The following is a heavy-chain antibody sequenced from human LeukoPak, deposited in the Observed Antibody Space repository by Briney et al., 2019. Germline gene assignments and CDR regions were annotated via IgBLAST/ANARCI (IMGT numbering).Heavy chain of an antibody. CDR2: ISAYNGNT. Sequence: GASVKVSCKASGYTFTSYGISWVRQAPGQRLEWMGWISAYNGNTNYAQKLQGRVTMTTDTSTSTAYMELRSLRSDDTAVYYCARGLSSVFAYYYDSSGYYPFDYWGQGTLVTVSS. CDR3: ARGLSSVFAYYYDSSGYYPFDY. CDR1: GYTFTSYG. D-gene: IGHD3-22*01. J-gene: IGHJ4*02. V-gene: IGHV1-18*01.